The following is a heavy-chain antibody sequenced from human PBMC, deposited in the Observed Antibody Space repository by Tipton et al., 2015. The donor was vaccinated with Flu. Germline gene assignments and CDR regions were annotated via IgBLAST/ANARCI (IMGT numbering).Heavy chain of an antibody. CDR3: AREGGVSQLVDGGNWFDP. Sequence: LRLSYTVSGDAITSDIYFWTWIRQPAGKGLECIGRVFLNGSAKYNPSVKSRVTISIDTSKNQFSLKLRSVTAADTAVYYCAREGGVSQLVDGGNWFDPWGQGNLVTVSS. V-gene: IGHV4-61*02. D-gene: IGHD6-13*01. CDR2: VFLNGSA. J-gene: IGHJ5*02. CDR1: GDAITSDIYF.